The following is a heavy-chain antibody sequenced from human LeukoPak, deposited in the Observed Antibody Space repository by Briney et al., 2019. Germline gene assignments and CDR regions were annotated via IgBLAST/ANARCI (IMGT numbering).Heavy chain of an antibody. Sequence: GGSLRLSCAASGFTFSSYAVHWVRQAPGKGLEWVAVISYDATNEYYAESVKSRFTISRDNSKNTLYLQMNSLRAEDTAVHYCARVTFGVVIYYFDYWGQGTLVTVSS. D-gene: IGHD3-3*01. V-gene: IGHV3-30-3*01. J-gene: IGHJ4*02. CDR3: ARVTFGVVIYYFDY. CDR2: ISYDATNE. CDR1: GFTFSSYA.